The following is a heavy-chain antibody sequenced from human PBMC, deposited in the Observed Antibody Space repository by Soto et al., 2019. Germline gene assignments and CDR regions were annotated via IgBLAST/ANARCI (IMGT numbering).Heavy chain of an antibody. J-gene: IGHJ6*02. V-gene: IGHV1-69*01. CDR3: ARSQGSSTSLEIYYSYYYGMDV. CDR2: IIPIPGTA. D-gene: IGHD2-2*01. Sequence: QVQLVQSGAEVKKPGSSVKVSCKASGGTFGSYAISWVRQAPGQGLEWMGGIIPIPGTANYAQKFQGRATIAADESTSTAYMELSSLRSEDTAVYYCARSQGSSTSLEIYYSYYYGMDVWGQGTTVTVSS. CDR1: GGTFGSYA.